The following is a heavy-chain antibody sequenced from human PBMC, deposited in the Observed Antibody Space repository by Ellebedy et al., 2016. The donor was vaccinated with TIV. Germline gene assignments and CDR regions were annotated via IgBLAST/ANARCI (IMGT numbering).Heavy chain of an antibody. CDR3: ARTKAVAGTFCFDS. CDR2: TYYSGNT. D-gene: IGHD6-19*01. V-gene: IGHV4-30-4*02. Sequence: MPSETLSLTCTVSGGSISSGDYYWSWIRQPPGKGLEWIGYTYYSGNTYHNPSLKSRVTISVDTSRNQFSLKLNSVTAADTALYYCARTKAVAGTFCFDSWGQGTLVPVSS. CDR1: GGSISSGDYY. J-gene: IGHJ4*02.